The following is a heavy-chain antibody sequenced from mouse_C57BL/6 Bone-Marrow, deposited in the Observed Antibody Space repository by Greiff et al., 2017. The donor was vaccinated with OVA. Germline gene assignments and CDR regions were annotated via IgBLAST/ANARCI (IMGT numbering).Heavy chain of an antibody. CDR2: IYPGDGDT. D-gene: IGHD4-1*01. Sequence: VQLQQSGAELVRPGASVKLSCTASGFNIKDDYMHWVKQRPEQGLEWIGQIYPGDGDTNYNGKFKGKATLTADKSSSTAYMQLSSLTSEDSAVYFCARSNWDWFAYWGQGTLVTVSA. V-gene: IGHV1-80*01. CDR1: GFNIKDDY. J-gene: IGHJ3*01. CDR3: ARSNWDWFAY.